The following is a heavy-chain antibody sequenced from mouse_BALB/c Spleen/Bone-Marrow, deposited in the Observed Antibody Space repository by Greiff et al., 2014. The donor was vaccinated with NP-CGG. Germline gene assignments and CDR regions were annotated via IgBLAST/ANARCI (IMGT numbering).Heavy chain of an antibody. CDR3: ARRDYSFAY. D-gene: IGHD2-13*01. CDR1: GYAFTNYL. Sequence: VKLMESGAELVRPGTSVKVSYKASGYAFTNYLIEWVKQRPGQGLEWIGVINPGSGGTNYNEKFKGKATLTADKSSSTAYMQLSSLTSDDSAVYFCARRDYSFAYWGQGTLVTVSA. V-gene: IGHV1-54*01. CDR2: INPGSGGT. J-gene: IGHJ3*01.